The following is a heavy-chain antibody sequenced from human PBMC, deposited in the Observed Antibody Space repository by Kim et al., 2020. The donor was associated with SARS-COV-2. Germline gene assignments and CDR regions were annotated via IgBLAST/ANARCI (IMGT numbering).Heavy chain of an antibody. V-gene: IGHV3-21*01. J-gene: IGHJ6*02. CDR1: GFTFSSYS. CDR2: ISSSSSYI. Sequence: GGSLRLSCAASGFTFSSYSMNWVRQAPGKGLEWVSSISSSSSYIYYADSVKGRFTISRDNAKNSLYLQMNSLRAEDTAVYYCARDCTPARAGVLRYFDWFQNLTYYYYGMDVWGQGTTVTVSS. D-gene: IGHD3-9*01. CDR3: ARDCTPARAGVLRYFDWFQNLTYYYYGMDV.